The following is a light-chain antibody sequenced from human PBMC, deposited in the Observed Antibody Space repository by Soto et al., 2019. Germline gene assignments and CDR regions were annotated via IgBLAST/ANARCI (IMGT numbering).Light chain of an antibody. Sequence: EIVMTQSPATLSVSPGERDSLSCRASQSVGSKLAWYQHKPGQAPRLLIYDASTRATGFPARFSGSGSGTEFTLTISSLQPEDFAVYYCQHYNNWPPFTFGPWTKVDIK. J-gene: IGKJ3*01. CDR3: QHYNNWPPFT. CDR1: QSVGSK. CDR2: DAS. V-gene: IGKV3-15*01.